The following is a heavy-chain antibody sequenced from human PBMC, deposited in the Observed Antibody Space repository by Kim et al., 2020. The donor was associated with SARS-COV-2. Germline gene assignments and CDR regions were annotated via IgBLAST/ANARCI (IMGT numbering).Heavy chain of an antibody. CDR2: IYYSGST. V-gene: IGHV4-31*03. CDR3: AREITIFGVVRAFDI. J-gene: IGHJ3*02. D-gene: IGHD3-3*01. Sequence: SETLSLTCTVSGGSISSDGYYWSWIRQHPGKGLEWIGYIYYSGSTYYIPSLKSRITISVDTSKNQFSLKLSSVTAADTAVYFCAREITIFGVVRAFDIWGQGTMVTVSS. CDR1: GGSISSDGYY.